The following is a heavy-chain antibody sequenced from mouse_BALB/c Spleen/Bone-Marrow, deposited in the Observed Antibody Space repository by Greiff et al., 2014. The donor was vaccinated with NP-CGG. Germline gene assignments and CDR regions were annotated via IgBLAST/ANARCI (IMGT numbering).Heavy chain of an antibody. D-gene: IGHD4-1*01. CDR3: TRGGNWDDFDS. CDR2: ISRGSSTT. V-gene: IGHV5-17*02. CDR1: GFTFSSFG. J-gene: IGHJ2*01. Sequence: VQLQQSGGGLVQPGGSRKLSCAASGFTFSSFGMHWVRQAPGKGLEWVAYISRGSSTTFYADTLKGRSTVSRDNPKNTLFLQMTSIRSEDTAMYYCTRGGNWDDFDSWGQGTTLTVSS.